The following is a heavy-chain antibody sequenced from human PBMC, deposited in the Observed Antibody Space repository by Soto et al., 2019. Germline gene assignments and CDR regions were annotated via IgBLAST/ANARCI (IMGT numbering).Heavy chain of an antibody. CDR3: VKFCRGPDCY. D-gene: IGHD2-21*02. CDR2: IRSDGTDT. J-gene: IGHJ4*02. CDR1: GITFGSYA. Sequence: GGSLRLSCSVSGITFGSYAMHWVRQAPGKGLEYVSAIRSDGTDTYYAASVKGRFTISRDNSQNTLYLQMSSLRDEDTGIYYCVKFCRGPDCYWGQGTLVTVSS. V-gene: IGHV3-64D*08.